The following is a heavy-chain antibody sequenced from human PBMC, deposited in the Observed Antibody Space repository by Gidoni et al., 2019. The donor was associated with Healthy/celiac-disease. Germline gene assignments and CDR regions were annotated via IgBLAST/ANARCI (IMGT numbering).Heavy chain of an antibody. D-gene: IGHD2-2*01. CDR2: IYYSGST. Sequence: QLQLQESGPGLVKPSETLSLTCTGSGGPISSSSYYWGWIRQPPGKGLEWIGSIYYSGSTYYNPSLKSRVTISVDTSKNQFSLKLSSVTAADTAVYYCARRAAASNWFDPWGQGTLVTVSS. CDR3: ARRAAASNWFDP. V-gene: IGHV4-39*01. CDR1: GGPISSSSYY. J-gene: IGHJ5*02.